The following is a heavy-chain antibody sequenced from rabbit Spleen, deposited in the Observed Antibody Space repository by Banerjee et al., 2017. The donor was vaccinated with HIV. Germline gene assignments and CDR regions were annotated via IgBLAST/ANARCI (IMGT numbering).Heavy chain of an antibody. D-gene: IGHD1-1*01. Sequence: QSLEESGGDLVKPGASLTLTCTASGFSLSSSYWISWVRQAPGKGLEWIACIYAGSSGSTYYASWAKGRFTVSKASSTTVTLQVTSLTAADTATYFCTRDDGSGHYIDGYFALWGPGTLVTVS. CDR1: GFSLSSSYW. CDR3: TRDDGSGHYIDGYFAL. V-gene: IGHV1S40*01. CDR2: IYAGSSGST. J-gene: IGHJ4*01.